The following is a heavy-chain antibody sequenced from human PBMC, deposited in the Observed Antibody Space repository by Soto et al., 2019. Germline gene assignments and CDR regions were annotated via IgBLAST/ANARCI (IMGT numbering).Heavy chain of an antibody. J-gene: IGHJ6*02. D-gene: IGHD4-4*01. V-gene: IGHV1-8*01. Sequence: QVQLVQSGAEVKKPGASVKVSCKASGYTFTNHDINWVRQATGQGLEWMGWMNPNSGNVGYAQKFQGRVTMTRNTSISTAYMEPSSLRSEATAVYYCARGYSNYGYYGMDVWGQGTTVTVSS. CDR3: ARGYSNYGYYGMDV. CDR1: GYTFTNHD. CDR2: MNPNSGNV.